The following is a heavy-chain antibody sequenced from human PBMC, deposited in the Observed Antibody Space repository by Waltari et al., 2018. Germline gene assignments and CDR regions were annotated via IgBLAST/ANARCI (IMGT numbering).Heavy chain of an antibody. Sequence: EVQLLESGGGLVQPGGSLRLSCAASGFTFSNYAMTWVRQAPGKGLVWVSVISGNGAGTYCADCVKGRFTISRDNSKNTLYLQMNSLRAEDTAIYYCAKDSSSWYYMDVWGKGTTVTVSS. J-gene: IGHJ6*03. V-gene: IGHV3-23*01. CDR2: ISGNGAGT. D-gene: IGHD6-13*01. CDR3: AKDSSSWYYMDV. CDR1: GFTFSNYA.